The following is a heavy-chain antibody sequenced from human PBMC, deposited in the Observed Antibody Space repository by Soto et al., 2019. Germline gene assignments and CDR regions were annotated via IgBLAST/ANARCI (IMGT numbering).Heavy chain of an antibody. V-gene: IGHV1-18*01. J-gene: IGHJ4*02. CDR1: GYTFTNFG. D-gene: IGHD3-16*01. Sequence: QVQLVQSGAEVKKPGASVKVSCKTSGYTFTNFGLSWVRQAPGQGLEWMGWISAYNGNTNYAQNFQGRVTMTTDKSTSTSYMELRTLRSDDTGVYYSARGGTPIDYWGQGTLVTVSS. CDR3: ARGGTPIDY. CDR2: ISAYNGNT.